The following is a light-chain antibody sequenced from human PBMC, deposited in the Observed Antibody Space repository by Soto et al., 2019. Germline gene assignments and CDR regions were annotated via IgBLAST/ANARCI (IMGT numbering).Light chain of an antibody. CDR1: SSDVGGYNF. CDR2: NVF. CDR3: SSYTSNSSV. V-gene: IGLV2-14*01. Sequence: QLVLTQPASVSGSPGQSITISCTGTSSDVGGYNFVSWYQQHPGKAPKLIIYNVFNRPSRVSNRFSGSKSGNTASLTISGLQAEDDADYYCSSYTSNSSVFGTGTKLTVL. J-gene: IGLJ1*01.